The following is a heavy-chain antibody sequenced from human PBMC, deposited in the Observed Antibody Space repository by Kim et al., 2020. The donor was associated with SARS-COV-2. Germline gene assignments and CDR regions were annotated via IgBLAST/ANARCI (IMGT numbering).Heavy chain of an antibody. J-gene: IGHJ5*02. V-gene: IGHV1-18*01. CDR3: ARDLFLVAATRGNWFDP. CDR1: GYTFTSYG. CDR2: ISAYNGNT. D-gene: IGHD2-15*01. Sequence: ASVKVSCKASGYTFTSYGISWVRQAPGQGLEWMGWISAYNGNTNYAQKLQGRVTMTTDTSTSTAYMELRSLRSDDTAVYYCARDLFLVAATRGNWFDPWGQGTLVTVSS.